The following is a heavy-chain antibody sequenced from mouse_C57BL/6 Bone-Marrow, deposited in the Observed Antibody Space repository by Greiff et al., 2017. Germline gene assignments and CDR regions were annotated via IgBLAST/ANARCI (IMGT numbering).Heavy chain of an antibody. D-gene: IGHD2-2*01. Sequence: EMKLVESGGGLVKPGGSLKLSCAASGFTFSDYGMHWVRQAPEKGLEWVAYISSGSSTIYYADTVKGRFTISRDNAKNTLFLQMTSLRSEDTAMYYCARLWLRRGWGFDYWGQGTTLTVSS. CDR2: ISSGSSTI. J-gene: IGHJ2*01. CDR3: ARLWLRRGWGFDY. CDR1: GFTFSDYG. V-gene: IGHV5-17*01.